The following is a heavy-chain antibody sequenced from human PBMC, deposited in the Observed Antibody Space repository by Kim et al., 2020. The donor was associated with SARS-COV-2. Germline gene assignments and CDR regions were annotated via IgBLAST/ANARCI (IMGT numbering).Heavy chain of an antibody. CDR2: ISGSGGST. Sequence: GGSLRLSCAASGFTFSSYAMSWVRQAPGKGLEWVSVISGSGGSTYYADSVKGRFTISRDNSKNMLYLQMNSLRAEDTAVYYCAKDQHSSSCYVYYYYGMDVWGQGTTVTVSS. J-gene: IGHJ6*02. D-gene: IGHD6-13*01. V-gene: IGHV3-23*01. CDR3: AKDQHSSSCYVYYYYGMDV. CDR1: GFTFSSYA.